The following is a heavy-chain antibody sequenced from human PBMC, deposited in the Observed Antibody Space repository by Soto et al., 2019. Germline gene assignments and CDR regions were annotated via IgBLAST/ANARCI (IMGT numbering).Heavy chain of an antibody. V-gene: IGHV3-23*01. J-gene: IGHJ6*02. CDR1: GFTFSSYA. D-gene: IGHD4-17*01. Sequence: EVQLLESGGGLVQPGGSLRLSCAASGFTFSSYAMSWVRQAPGKGLEWVSAISGSGGSTYYADSVKGRFIISRDNSKNTLYMQMNSLRAEDSAVYYCAKVLTAGTTSRLYYCGIDVWVQEIT. CDR2: ISGSGGST. CDR3: AKVLTAGTTSRLYYCGIDV.